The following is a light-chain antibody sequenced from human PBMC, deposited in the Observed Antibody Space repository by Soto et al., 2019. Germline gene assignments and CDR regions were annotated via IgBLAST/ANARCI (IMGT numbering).Light chain of an antibody. V-gene: IGKV1-8*01. CDR2: AAS. CDR1: QGISSY. CDR3: QQSYSTTWT. J-gene: IGKJ1*01. Sequence: AIRLTKSPSSFSASTGDRDTLTCRASQGISSYLAWYQQKPWKSPKLLIYAASTLQSGVPSRFSGSGSGTDFTLTISCLQSEDFATYYCQQSYSTTWTFGQVTKVDIK.